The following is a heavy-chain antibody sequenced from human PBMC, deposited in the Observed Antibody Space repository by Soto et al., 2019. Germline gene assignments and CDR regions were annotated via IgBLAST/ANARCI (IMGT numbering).Heavy chain of an antibody. Sequence: XGSLRLSGAASGFTFSSYAMHWVRQAPGKGLEWVAVISYDGSNKYYADSVKGRFTISRDNSKNTLYLQMNSLRAEDTAVYYCARMYCSGGSCYGYYYGMDVWGQGTTVTVSS. V-gene: IGHV3-30-3*01. CDR3: ARMYCSGGSCYGYYYGMDV. CDR1: GFTFSSYA. CDR2: ISYDGSNK. J-gene: IGHJ6*02. D-gene: IGHD2-15*01.